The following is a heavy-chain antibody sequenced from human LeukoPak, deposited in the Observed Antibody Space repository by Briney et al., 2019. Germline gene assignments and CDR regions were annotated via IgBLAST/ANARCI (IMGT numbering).Heavy chain of an antibody. CDR2: ISGSGGST. CDR1: GFTFSSYA. D-gene: IGHD3-16*01. J-gene: IGHJ3*02. V-gene: IGHV3-23*01. CDR3: AKDRDDYVWGSYLGAFDI. Sequence: GGSLRLSCAASGFTFSSYAMSWVRQAPGKGLEWVSLISGSGGSTYYADSVKGRFTIPRNNSKNTLYLKMNSLRAEDTAVFYCAKDRDDYVWGSYLGAFDIWGQGTMVTVSS.